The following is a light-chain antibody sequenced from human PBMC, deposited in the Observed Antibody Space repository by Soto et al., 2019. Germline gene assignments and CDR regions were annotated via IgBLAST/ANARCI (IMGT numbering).Light chain of an antibody. CDR1: QSISTY. Sequence: DIQMTQSPSSLSASVGDRVTITCRAGQSISTYLHWYQQKPGKAPKLLIYAASNLQSGVPSRFSGGGSWTHFTLTINSLQPEDSGSYFCQQSHSTPPEYTFGRGTKLEI. CDR2: AAS. CDR3: QQSHSTPPEYT. J-gene: IGKJ2*01. V-gene: IGKV1-39*01.